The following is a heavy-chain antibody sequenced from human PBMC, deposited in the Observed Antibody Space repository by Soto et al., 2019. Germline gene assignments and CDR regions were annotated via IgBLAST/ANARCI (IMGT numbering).Heavy chain of an antibody. CDR1: GFTFSSYG. Sequence: QPGGSLRLSCAASGFTFSSYGMHWVRQAPGKGLEWVAVIWYDGSNKYYADSVKGRFTISRDNSKNTLYLQMNSLRAEDTAVYYCARDQAAGYSSGWSCDYWGQGTLVTVSS. V-gene: IGHV3-33*01. J-gene: IGHJ4*02. CDR2: IWYDGSNK. CDR3: ARDQAAGYSSGWSCDY. D-gene: IGHD6-19*01.